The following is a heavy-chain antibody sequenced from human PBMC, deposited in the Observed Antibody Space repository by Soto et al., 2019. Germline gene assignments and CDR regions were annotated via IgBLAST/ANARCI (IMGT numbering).Heavy chain of an antibody. D-gene: IGHD4-17*01. V-gene: IGHV3-21*01. CDR3: ASYDMTTVTSSAFDI. Sequence: EVQLVESGGGLVKPGGSLRLSCAASGFTFSSYSMNWVRQAPGKGLEWVSSISSSSSNIYYADSVKGRFTISRDNAKNSLYLQMNSVRAEDTAVYYCASYDMTTVTSSAFDIWGQGTMVTVSS. J-gene: IGHJ3*02. CDR2: ISSSSSNI. CDR1: GFTFSSYS.